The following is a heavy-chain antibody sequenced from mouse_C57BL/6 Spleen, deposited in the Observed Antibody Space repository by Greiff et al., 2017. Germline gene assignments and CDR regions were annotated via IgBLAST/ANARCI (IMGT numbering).Heavy chain of an antibody. CDR1: GFNIKDYY. D-gene: IGHD1-1*01. J-gene: IGHJ3*01. CDR2: IDPEDGDT. CDR3: TAYYYGSSYRFAD. V-gene: IGHV14-1*01. Sequence: VQLQQSGAELVRPGASVKLSCTASGFNIKDYYMHWVKQRPEQGLEWIGRIDPEDGDTEYAPKFQGKATMTADTSSNTAYLQLSSLTSEDTAVYYCTAYYYGSSYRFADWGQGTLVTVSA.